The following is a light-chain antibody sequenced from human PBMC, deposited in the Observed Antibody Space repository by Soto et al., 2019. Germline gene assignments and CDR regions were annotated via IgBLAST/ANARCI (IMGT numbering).Light chain of an antibody. Sequence: QPVLTQSPSASASLGDSVKLTCTLSSGHSSYAIAWHQQQPEKGPRYLMKLNSDGSHSKGDGIPDRFSGSSSGAERYLTISSLQSEDEADYYCQTWGTGILVFGGGTKLTVL. CDR1: SGHSSYA. CDR2: LNSDGSH. V-gene: IGLV4-69*01. CDR3: QTWGTGILV. J-gene: IGLJ2*01.